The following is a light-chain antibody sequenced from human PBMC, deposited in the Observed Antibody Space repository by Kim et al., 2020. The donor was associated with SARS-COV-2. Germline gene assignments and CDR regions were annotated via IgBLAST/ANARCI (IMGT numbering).Light chain of an antibody. V-gene: IGLV1-51*01. CDR1: RSNIGSNP. CDR3: ATWDSSLSVGV. CDR2: DDN. J-gene: IGLJ3*02. Sequence: QSVLTQPPSVSAAPGQKVTISCSGSRSNIGSNPVSWYQQFPGTAPKLITYDDNKRPSGIPDRFSGSKSGTSATLGITELRTGDEADYYCATWDSSLSVGVFGGGTKVTVL.